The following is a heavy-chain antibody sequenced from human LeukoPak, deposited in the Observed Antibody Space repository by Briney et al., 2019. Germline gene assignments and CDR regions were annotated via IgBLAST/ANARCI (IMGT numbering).Heavy chain of an antibody. CDR3: ARGIAAAGTEFDY. V-gene: IGHV3-7*01. CDR2: IKQDGSEK. CDR1: GFTFSSYC. Sequence: GGSLRLSCAASGFTFSSYCMSWVRQAPGKGLEWVANIKQDGSEKYYVDSVKGRFTISRDNAKNSLYLQMNSLRAEDTAVYYCARGIAAAGTEFDYWGQGTLVTVSS. D-gene: IGHD6-13*01. J-gene: IGHJ4*02.